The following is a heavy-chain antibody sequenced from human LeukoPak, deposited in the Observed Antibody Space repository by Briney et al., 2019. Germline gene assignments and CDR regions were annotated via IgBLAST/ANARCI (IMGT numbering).Heavy chain of an antibody. CDR3: AREGPHYDFWSGYYPLDY. V-gene: IGHV4-34*01. D-gene: IGHD3-3*01. CDR1: GGSFSGYY. CDR2: INHSGST. Sequence: SETLSLTCAVYGGSFSGYYWSWIRQPPGKGLEWIGEINHSGSTNYNPSLKSRVTISVDTSKNQFSLKLSSVTAADTAVYYCAREGPHYDFWSGYYPLDYWGLGTLVTVSS. J-gene: IGHJ4*02.